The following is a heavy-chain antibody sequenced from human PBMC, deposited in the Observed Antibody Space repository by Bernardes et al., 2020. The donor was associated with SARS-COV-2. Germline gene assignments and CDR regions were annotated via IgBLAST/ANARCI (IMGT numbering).Heavy chain of an antibody. CDR1: GYTFTSHG. CDR2: ISAYNANT. CDR3: ARGGGDIMIVEGAPFDP. Sequence: ASVKVSCKASGYTFTSHGISWVRQAPGQGPEWMGWISAYNANTNYAQKFQGRVTMTTDTSTSTAYLELRSLRSDDTAVYYCARGGGDIMIVEGAPFDPWGQGTLVTVSS. D-gene: IGHD3-22*01. V-gene: IGHV1-18*04. J-gene: IGHJ5*02.